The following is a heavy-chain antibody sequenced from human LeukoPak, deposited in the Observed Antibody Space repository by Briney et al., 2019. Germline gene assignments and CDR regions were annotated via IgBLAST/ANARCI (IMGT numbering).Heavy chain of an antibody. D-gene: IGHD6-19*01. CDR3: ARHCGRLGSGWMYYFDY. Sequence: GSLRLSCTASGFTFGDYAMSWVRQPPGKGLEWIGEINHSGSTNYNPSLKSRVTISVDTSKNQFSLKLSSVTAADTAVYYCARHCGRLGSGWMYYFDYWGQGTLVTVSS. J-gene: IGHJ4*02. V-gene: IGHV4-34*01. CDR1: GFTFGDYA. CDR2: INHSGST.